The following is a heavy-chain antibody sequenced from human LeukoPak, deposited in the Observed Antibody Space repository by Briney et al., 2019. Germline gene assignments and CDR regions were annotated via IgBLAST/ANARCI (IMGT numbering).Heavy chain of an antibody. D-gene: IGHD5-24*01. CDR2: IYPGGSDT. V-gene: IGHV5-51*01. CDR1: GYSFTSYW. CDR3: ATTNILPVEMDTMADALDI. J-gene: IGHJ3*02. Sequence: GESLKISCKGSGYSFTSYWIGWVRQMPGKGLEWMGIIYPGGSDTRYSPSFQGQVTISADKSISTAYLQWSSLKASDTAMYYCATTNILPVEMDTMADALDIWGQGTMVTVSS.